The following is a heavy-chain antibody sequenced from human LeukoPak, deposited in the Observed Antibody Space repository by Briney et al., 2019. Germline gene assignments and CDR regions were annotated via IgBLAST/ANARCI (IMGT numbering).Heavy chain of an antibody. CDR2: IHSSGNYI. CDR3: AREYNSRATFDY. V-gene: IGHV3-21*05. Sequence: TGGSLRLSCTASASGVDFSSHSMNWVRQAPGKGLEWISYIHSSGNYIFDAASVKGRFTVSRDSARNSLYLQMNSLRAEDTAIYYCAREYNSRATFDYWGQGTLVTVSS. J-gene: IGHJ4*02. CDR1: ASGVDFSSHS. D-gene: IGHD1-14*01.